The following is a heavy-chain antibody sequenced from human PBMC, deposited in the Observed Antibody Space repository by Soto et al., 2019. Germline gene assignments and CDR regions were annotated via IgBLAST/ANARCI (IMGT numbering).Heavy chain of an antibody. CDR1: GFTFSSYG. V-gene: IGHV3-30*18. Sequence: PGGSLRLSCVASGFTFSSYGMHWVRQAPGKGLEWVAVISYDGSNKYYADSVKGRFTISRDNSKNTLYLQMNSLRAEDTAVYYCAKDPGASYDFWSGYYSAYYYGMDVWGQGTTVTVSS. CDR2: ISYDGSNK. CDR3: AKDPGASYDFWSGYYSAYYYGMDV. J-gene: IGHJ6*02. D-gene: IGHD3-3*01.